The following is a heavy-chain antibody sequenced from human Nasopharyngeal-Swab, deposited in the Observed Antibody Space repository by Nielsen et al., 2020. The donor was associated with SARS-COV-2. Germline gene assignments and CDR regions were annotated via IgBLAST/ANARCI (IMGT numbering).Heavy chain of an antibody. V-gene: IGHV4-34*01. D-gene: IGHD3-3*01. CDR1: GGSFSGYY. J-gene: IGHJ6*02. Sequence: SETLSLTCAVYGGSFSGYYWSWIRQPPGKGLEWIGEINHSGGTNYNPSLKSRVTISVDTSKNQFSLKLSSVTAADTAVYYCARVVTIFGVVPLYYYGMDVWGQGTTVTVSS. CDR2: INHSGGT. CDR3: ARVVTIFGVVPLYYYGMDV.